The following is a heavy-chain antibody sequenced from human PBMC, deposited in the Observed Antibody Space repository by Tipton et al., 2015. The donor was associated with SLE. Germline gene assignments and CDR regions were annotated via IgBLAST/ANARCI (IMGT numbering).Heavy chain of an antibody. Sequence: SLRLSCAASGFTFSSYGMHWVRQAPGKGLEWVAFIRYDGSNKYYADSVKGRFTISRDNSKNTLYLQMNSLRAEDTAVYYCAKEGRIVVVPSTSPGDFDYWGQGTLVTVSS. CDR1: GFTFSSYG. J-gene: IGHJ4*02. D-gene: IGHD2-2*01. V-gene: IGHV3-30*02. CDR3: AKEGRIVVVPSTSPGDFDY. CDR2: IRYDGSNK.